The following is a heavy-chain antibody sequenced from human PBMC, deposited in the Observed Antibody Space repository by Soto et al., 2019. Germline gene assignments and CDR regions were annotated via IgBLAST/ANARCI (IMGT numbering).Heavy chain of an antibody. CDR3: ARGDLVVIAITGGANSEYFQH. V-gene: IGHV3-48*01. Sequence: PGGSLRLSCAASGFTFSSYSMNWVRQAPGKGLEWVSYISSSSSTIYYADSVKGRFTISRDNAKNSLYLQMNSLRAEDTVVYYCARGDLVVIAITGGANSEYFQHWGQGTLVTVSS. CDR1: GFTFSSYS. J-gene: IGHJ1*01. D-gene: IGHD2-21*01. CDR2: ISSSSSTI.